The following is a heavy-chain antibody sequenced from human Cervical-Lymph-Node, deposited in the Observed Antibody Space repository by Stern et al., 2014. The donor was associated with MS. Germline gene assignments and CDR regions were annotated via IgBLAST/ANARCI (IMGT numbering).Heavy chain of an antibody. CDR2: MSTSESA. D-gene: IGHD3-10*02. CDR1: GCSIISGSYY. Sequence: VQLQESGPGLVKPSQTLSLTCTVSGCSIISGSYYWSRMRPADGKGLEWVGRMSTSESANYNPSHKSRYRISAHTSKTQLSVKLNSVTAADTAVYYCARGPGVTTMLNAYDIWGQGTTVTVSS. CDR3: ARGPGVTTMLNAYDI. V-gene: IGHV4-61*02. J-gene: IGHJ3*02.